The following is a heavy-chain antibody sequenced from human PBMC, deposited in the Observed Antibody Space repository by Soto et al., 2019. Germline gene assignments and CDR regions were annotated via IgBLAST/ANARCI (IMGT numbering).Heavy chain of an antibody. CDR2: ISAYNGNT. J-gene: IGHJ5*02. CDR3: ARDGQDVRYFDWLLSDAWFVP. CDR1: GYTFTSYG. Sequence: ASVKVSCKASGYTFTSYGISWVRQAPGQGLEWMGWISAYNGNTNYAQKLQGRVTMTTDTSTSTAYMELRSLRSDDTAVYYCARDGQDVRYFDWLLSDAWFVPWGQGTLVSVSS. V-gene: IGHV1-18*01. D-gene: IGHD3-9*01.